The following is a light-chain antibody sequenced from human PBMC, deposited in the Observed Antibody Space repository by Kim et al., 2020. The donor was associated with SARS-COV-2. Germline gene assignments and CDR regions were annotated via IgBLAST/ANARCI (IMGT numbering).Light chain of an antibody. J-gene: IGLJ1*01. CDR3: CSYAGRYTYV. CDR2: DVT. V-gene: IGLV2-11*01. CDR1: SSDVIV. Sequence: SGSPGQSVTISCTGISSDVIVSWYQHHPGKVPKPIIYDVTKRPSGVPDRFSGSKSGNTASLTISGLQAEDEADYYCCSYAGRYTYVFGTGTKVTVL.